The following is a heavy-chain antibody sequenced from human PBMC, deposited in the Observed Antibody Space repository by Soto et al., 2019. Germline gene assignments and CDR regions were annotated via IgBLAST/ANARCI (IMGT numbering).Heavy chain of an antibody. CDR1: GFTVSINY. V-gene: IGHV3-53*01. Sequence: WGSLRLSCAASGFTVSINYMSWVRQAPGKGLEWVSVIYSGGSTNYADSVKGRFTISRDNAKNSLYLQMNSLRAEDTAVYYCARSSASIIDYWGQGTLVTVSS. CDR2: IYSGGST. D-gene: IGHD3-10*01. J-gene: IGHJ4*02. CDR3: ARSSASIIDY.